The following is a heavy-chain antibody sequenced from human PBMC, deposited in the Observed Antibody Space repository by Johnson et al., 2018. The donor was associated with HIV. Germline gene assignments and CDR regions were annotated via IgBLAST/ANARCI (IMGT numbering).Heavy chain of an antibody. V-gene: IGHV3-30-3*01. Sequence: QVQLVESGGGVVQPGRSLRLSCAASGFTFSSYAMHWVRQAPGKGLEWVAVISYDGSNKYYADSVKGRFTISRDNSKNTLYLQMNSLRAEDTAVYYCARVLYRGVGPPDAFDIWGQGTMVTVSS. CDR2: ISYDGSNK. D-gene: IGHD3-10*01. CDR3: ARVLYRGVGPPDAFDI. J-gene: IGHJ3*02. CDR1: GFTFSSYA.